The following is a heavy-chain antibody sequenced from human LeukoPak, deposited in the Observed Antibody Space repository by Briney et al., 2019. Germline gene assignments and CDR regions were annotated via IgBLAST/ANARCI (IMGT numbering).Heavy chain of an antibody. CDR2: IYYSGST. D-gene: IGHD5-18*01. Sequence: PSETLSLTCTVSGGSISSYYWSWIRQPPGKGLEGIGYIYYSGSTNYNPSLKSRVTISVDTSKNLFSLKLSSVTASDTAVYYCARGDVDTAMVDYWGQGTLVTVSS. CDR3: ARGDVDTAMVDY. V-gene: IGHV4-59*01. CDR1: GGSISSYY. J-gene: IGHJ4*02.